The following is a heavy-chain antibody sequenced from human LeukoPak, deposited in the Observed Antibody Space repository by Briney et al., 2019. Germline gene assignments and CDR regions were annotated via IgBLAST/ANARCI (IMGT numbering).Heavy chain of an antibody. D-gene: IGHD1-26*01. CDR1: GGTFSSYA. CDR2: IIPIIGTA. CDR3: ARGRRSWGDYYYYMDV. Sequence: SVKVSCKASGGTFSSYAISWVRQAPGQGLEWMGGIIPIIGTANYAQKFQGRVTITTDESTSTAYMELSSLRSEDTAVYYCARGRRSWGDYYYYMDVWGKGTTVTVSS. J-gene: IGHJ6*03. V-gene: IGHV1-69*05.